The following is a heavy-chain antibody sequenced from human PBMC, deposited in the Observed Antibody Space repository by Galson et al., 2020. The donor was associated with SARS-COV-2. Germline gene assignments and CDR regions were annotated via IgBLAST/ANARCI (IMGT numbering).Heavy chain of an antibody. CDR2: ISGSGGST. V-gene: IGHV3-23*01. J-gene: IGHJ4*02. Sequence: GESLKISCAASGFTFSRYAMSWVRQAPGKGLDWVSGISGSGGSTYYADSVKGRFTISRDNSKNTLYLQINSLRAEDTALYYCAKDQGNDYGEQLHYWGQGTLVTVSS. CDR3: AKDQGNDYGEQLHY. D-gene: IGHD4-17*01. CDR1: GFTFSRYA.